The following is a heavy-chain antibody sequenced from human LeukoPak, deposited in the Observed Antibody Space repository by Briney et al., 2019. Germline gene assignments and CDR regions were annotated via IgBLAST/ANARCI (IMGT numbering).Heavy chain of an antibody. Sequence: GGSLRLSCAASGFTFSSYAMSRVRQAPGKGLEWVSAISGSGGSTYYADSVKGRFTISRDNSKNTLYLQMNSLRAEDTAVYYCANLYCSGGSCYSGGWFDPWGQGTLVTVSS. CDR1: GFTFSSYA. V-gene: IGHV3-23*01. J-gene: IGHJ5*02. CDR3: ANLYCSGGSCYSGGWFDP. D-gene: IGHD2-15*01. CDR2: ISGSGGST.